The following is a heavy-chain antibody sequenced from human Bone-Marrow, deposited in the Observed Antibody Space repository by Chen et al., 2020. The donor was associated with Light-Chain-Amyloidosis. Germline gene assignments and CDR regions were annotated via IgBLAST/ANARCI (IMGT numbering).Heavy chain of an antibody. Sequence: QVELQQWGAGLLKPSETLSLTCGIHNGAFGDDYWTWIRQPPGKGLQWIAEINHSGSANYNSSLKSRTTISVDKSKNQFSLRMISVTAADTAVYYCARYEPHFSDSIISGYTAWRQGTSVTVSS. V-gene: IGHV4-34*01. CDR2: INHSGSA. D-gene: IGHD5-12*01. CDR1: NGAFGDDY. CDR3: ARYEPHFSDSIISGYTA. J-gene: IGHJ5*02.